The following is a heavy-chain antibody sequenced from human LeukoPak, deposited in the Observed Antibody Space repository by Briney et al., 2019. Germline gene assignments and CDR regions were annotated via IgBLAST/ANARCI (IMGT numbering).Heavy chain of an antibody. V-gene: IGHV3-11*01. CDR1: GFTFSEYY. J-gene: IGHJ3*02. CDR2: ISRSGSTI. CDR3: ARDFGGETIQLWHTTPDAFDI. D-gene: IGHD5-18*01. Sequence: GGSLRPSCAASGFTFSEYYMSWIRQAPGKGLEWVAYISRSGSTIYYADSVKGRFTISRDKAKNSLYLQMNSLRAEDTAVYYCARDFGGETIQLWHTTPDAFDIWGQGTMVTVSS.